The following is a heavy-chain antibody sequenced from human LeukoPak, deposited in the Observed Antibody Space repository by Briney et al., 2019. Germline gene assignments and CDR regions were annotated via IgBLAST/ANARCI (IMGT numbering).Heavy chain of an antibody. CDR1: GFTFSSYG. J-gene: IGHJ4*02. V-gene: IGHV3-30*18. D-gene: IGHD6-19*01. Sequence: GGSLRLSCAASGFTFSSYGMHWVRQPPGKGLEGVAVISYEGSNKYSAASVKGRFTISRDNSKNTLYLQMNSLRAEDTAVYYCAKDSKGSIAVTGTLGYWGQGTLVTVSS. CDR2: ISYEGSNK. CDR3: AKDSKGSIAVTGTLGY.